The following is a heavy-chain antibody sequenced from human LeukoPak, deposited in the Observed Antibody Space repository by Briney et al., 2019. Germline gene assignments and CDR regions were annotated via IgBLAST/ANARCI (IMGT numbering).Heavy chain of an antibody. CDR3: ARRVGPNYYYYYMDV. D-gene: IGHD1-26*01. CDR2: IYTSGST. CDR1: GGSISGYY. Sequence: SETLSLTCTVSGGSISGYYWSWIRQPAGKGLEWIGRIYTSGSTDYSPSLKSRVTISVDTSKNQFSLKLSPVTAADTAVYYCARRVGPNYYYYYMDVWGKGTTVTVSS. V-gene: IGHV4-4*07. J-gene: IGHJ6*03.